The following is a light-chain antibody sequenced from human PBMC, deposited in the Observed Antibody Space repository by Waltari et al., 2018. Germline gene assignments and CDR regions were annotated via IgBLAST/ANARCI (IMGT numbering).Light chain of an antibody. CDR2: DAS. Sequence: EIVLTQSPATLSLSPGESATLSCRASQSVSSYLAWYQQKPGQAPRLLIYDASNRATGIPARFSGSGSGTDFTLTISSLEPEDFAVYYCQQRSNWPPGRTFGQGTKVEIK. CDR3: QQRSNWPPGRT. V-gene: IGKV3-11*01. CDR1: QSVSSY. J-gene: IGKJ1*01.